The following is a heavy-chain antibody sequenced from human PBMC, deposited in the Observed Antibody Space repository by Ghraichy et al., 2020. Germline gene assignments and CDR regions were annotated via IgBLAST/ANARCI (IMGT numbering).Heavy chain of an antibody. CDR3: SRGLTSGHDYYYYYMDV. Sequence: SETLSLTCTVSGGSISSYSWNWIRQPPGRGLEWIGYIYYNGNTNYNPSLKSRVTIATDTSNNHFSLGLSSVTAADTAVYYSSRGLTSGHDYYYYYMDVWGKGTTVTVYS. CDR2: IYYNGNT. CDR1: GGSISSYS. J-gene: IGHJ6*03. D-gene: IGHD2-8*01. V-gene: IGHV4-59*01.